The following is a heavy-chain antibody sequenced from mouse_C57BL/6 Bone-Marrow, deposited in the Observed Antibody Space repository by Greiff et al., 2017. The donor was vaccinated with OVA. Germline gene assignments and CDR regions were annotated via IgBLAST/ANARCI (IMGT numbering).Heavy chain of an antibody. D-gene: IGHD1-1*01. CDR1: GYTFTDYY. J-gene: IGHJ4*01. V-gene: IGHV1-19*01. CDR3: ARWDYGLYYAMDY. CDR2: INPYNGGT. Sequence: VQLKESGPVLVKPGASVKMSCKASGYTFTDYYMNWVKQSHGQSLEWIGVINPYNGGTSYNQKFKGKATLTVDKSSSTAYMELNSLTSEDSAVYYCARWDYGLYYAMDYWGQGTSVTVSS.